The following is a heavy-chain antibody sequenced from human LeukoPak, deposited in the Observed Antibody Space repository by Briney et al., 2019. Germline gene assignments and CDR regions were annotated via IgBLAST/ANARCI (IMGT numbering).Heavy chain of an antibody. CDR3: CSRISGDYGDYVEY. CDR2: ISAYNGNT. CDR1: GYTFTSYG. D-gene: IGHD4-17*01. V-gene: IGHV1-18*01. Sequence: ASVTVSCTASGYTFTSYGISWVRQAPGQGLEWMGWISAYNGNTNYAQKLQGRVTMTTDTSTSTAYMELRSLRSDDTAVYYCCSRISGDYGDYVEYWGQGTLVTVSS. J-gene: IGHJ4*02.